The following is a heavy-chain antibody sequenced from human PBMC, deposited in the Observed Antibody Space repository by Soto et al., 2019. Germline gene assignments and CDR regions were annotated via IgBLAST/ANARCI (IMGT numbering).Heavy chain of an antibody. D-gene: IGHD2-8*01. CDR1: CGSISSYY. V-gene: IGHV4-59*08. J-gene: IGHJ6*03. CDR3: ARQLRDCTNGVCYANYYYYYYMDV. CDR2: IYYSGST. Sequence: SETLSLTCTVSCGSISSYYWSWIRQPPGKGLEWIGYIYYSGSTNYNPSLKSRVTISVDTSKNQFSLKLSSVTAADTAVYYCARQLRDCTNGVCYANYYYYYYMDVWGKGTTVTVSS.